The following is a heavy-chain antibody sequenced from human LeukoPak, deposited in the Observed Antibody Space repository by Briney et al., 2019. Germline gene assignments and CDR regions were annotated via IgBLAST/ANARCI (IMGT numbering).Heavy chain of an antibody. CDR1: GFTFSDYS. V-gene: IGHV3-21*06. J-gene: IGHJ4*02. CDR3: ARLAGVDHYYLDY. Sequence: PGGSLRLSCAASGFTFSDYSINWVRQAPGKGLEWVSSISSSSTYIFYADSVKGRFTISRDNAKNSLYLQMNSLRAEDTALYYCARLAGVDHYYLDYWGQGTLVTVSS. CDR2: ISSSSTYI. D-gene: IGHD3-10*01.